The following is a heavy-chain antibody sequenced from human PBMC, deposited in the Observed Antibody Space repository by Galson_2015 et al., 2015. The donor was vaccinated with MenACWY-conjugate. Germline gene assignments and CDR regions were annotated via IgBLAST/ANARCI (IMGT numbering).Heavy chain of an antibody. D-gene: IGHD5-18*01. CDR3: ARESGYSYGHDAFDI. CDR2: ISSSSTI. J-gene: IGHJ3*02. CDR1: GFTFSSYS. V-gene: IGHV3-48*01. Sequence: SLRLSCAASGFTFSSYSMNWVRQAPGKGLEWVSYISSSSTIYYADSVKGRFTISRDNAKNSLYLQMNSLRAEDTAVYYCARESGYSYGHDAFDIWGQGTMVTVSS.